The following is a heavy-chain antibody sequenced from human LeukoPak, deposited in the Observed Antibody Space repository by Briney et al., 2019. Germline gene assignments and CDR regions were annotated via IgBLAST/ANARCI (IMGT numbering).Heavy chain of an antibody. D-gene: IGHD1-26*01. CDR3: ARDRGGVVGATTYYYYGMAV. V-gene: IGHV4-59*01. CDR1: GGSISSYY. Sequence: PSETLSLTCTVSGGSISSYYWSWIRQPPGKGLEWIGYIYYSGSTNYNPSLKSRVTISVDTSKNQFSLKLSSVTAADTAVYYCARDRGGVVGATTYYYYGMAVWGQGTTVTVSS. CDR2: IYYSGST. J-gene: IGHJ6*02.